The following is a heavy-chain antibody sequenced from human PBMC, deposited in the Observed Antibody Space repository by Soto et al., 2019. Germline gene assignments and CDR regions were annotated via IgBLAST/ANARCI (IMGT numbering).Heavy chain of an antibody. D-gene: IGHD4-17*01. Sequence: GESLKISCKGSGYSFSTYWISWVRQMPGKGLEWMGRIDPSDSYTDYSPSFQGHVTISADKSISTAYLQWGSLKASDTAMYYCARRKHDYGHYWFDPWGQGTLVTVS. CDR3: ARRKHDYGHYWFDP. CDR2: IDPSDSYT. CDR1: GYSFSTYW. J-gene: IGHJ5*02. V-gene: IGHV5-10-1*01.